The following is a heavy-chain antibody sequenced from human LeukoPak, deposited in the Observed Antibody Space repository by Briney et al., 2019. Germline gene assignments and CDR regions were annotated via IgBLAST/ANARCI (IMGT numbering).Heavy chain of an antibody. J-gene: IGHJ3*02. D-gene: IGHD5-18*01. V-gene: IGHV1-18*01. CDR3: ALEHSVGYSYGSLDAFDI. CDR2: ISAYNGNT. CDR1: GYTFTSYG. Sequence: ASVKVSCKASGYTFTSYGISWVRQAPGQGLEWMGWISAYNGNTNYAQKLQGRVTMTTDTSTSTAYMELRSLRSDDTAVYYCALEHSVGYSYGSLDAFDIWGQGTMVTVSS.